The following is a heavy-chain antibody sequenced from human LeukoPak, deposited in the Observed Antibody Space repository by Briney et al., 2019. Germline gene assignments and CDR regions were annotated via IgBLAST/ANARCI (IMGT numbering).Heavy chain of an antibody. CDR3: AGAYYGDYGCY. CDR1: GFIASSNY. V-gene: IGHV3-66*01. D-gene: IGHD4-17*01. J-gene: IGHJ4*02. Sequence: PAGSLTLSCAASGFIASSNYMTWVRQAPGKGLVCDSGSYPNGAAYYAGTLKGRFTNSRDISKITVYLQMTGLSAEDSAVYYCAGAYYGDYGCYWGQGTLVTVSS. CDR2: SYPNGAA.